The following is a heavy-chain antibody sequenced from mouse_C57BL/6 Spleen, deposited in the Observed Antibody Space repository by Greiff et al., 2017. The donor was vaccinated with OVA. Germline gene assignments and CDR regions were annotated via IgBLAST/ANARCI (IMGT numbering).Heavy chain of an antibody. J-gene: IGHJ4*01. V-gene: IGHV14-2*01. CDR1: GFNITDYY. CDR3: ARHITTVVATNAMDY. D-gene: IGHD1-1*01. Sequence: EVKLQESGAELVKPGASVKLSCTASGFNITDYYMHWVKQRTEQGLEWIGRIDPEDGVTKYAPKFQGKATLTADTSSNTAYLQLSSLTSEDTAVYDCARHITTVVATNAMDYWGQGTSVTVSS. CDR2: IDPEDGVT.